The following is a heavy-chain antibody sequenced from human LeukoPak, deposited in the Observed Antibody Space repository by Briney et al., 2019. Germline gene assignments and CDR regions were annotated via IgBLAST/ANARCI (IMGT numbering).Heavy chain of an antibody. J-gene: IGHJ4*02. CDR1: AYTFTSYG. CDR3: ARDQGVGRLGYYFDY. Sequence: VASVKVSCKASAYTFTSYGISWVRQAPGQGLEWMGWISAYNGNTNYAQKLQGRVTMTTDTSTSTAYMELRSLRSDDTAVYYCARDQGVGRLGYYFDYWGQGTLVTVSS. CDR2: ISAYNGNT. D-gene: IGHD2-15*01. V-gene: IGHV1-18*01.